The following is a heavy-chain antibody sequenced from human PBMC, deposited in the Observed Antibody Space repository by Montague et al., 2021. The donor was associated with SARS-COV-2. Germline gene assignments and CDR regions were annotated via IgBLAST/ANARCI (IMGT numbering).Heavy chain of an antibody. CDR3: VRVPYRLLFVPRYYGMDV. Sequence: SETLSLTCAVYGGSLSGYYWSWIRQPPGEELEWIAEISHSGSTSYNPSLKSRVTISVDTSKNQFSLKLSSATAADMAVYYCVRVPYRLLFVPRYYGMDVWGHGTTVAVSS. D-gene: IGHD2-2*01. V-gene: IGHV4-34*01. CDR2: ISHSGST. CDR1: GGSLSGYY. J-gene: IGHJ6*02.